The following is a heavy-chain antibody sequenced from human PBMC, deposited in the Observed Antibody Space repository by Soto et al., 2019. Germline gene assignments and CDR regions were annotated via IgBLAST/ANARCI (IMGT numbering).Heavy chain of an antibody. CDR3: ARYRREAVAGYTLDN. CDR2: VYNSGST. D-gene: IGHD6-13*01. CDR1: GGSISSNY. Sequence: LSRICTVSGGSISSNYWTWIRQPPGKGLEWIGYVYNSGSTNYNPSLKSRVTISEDTSKSQFSLKVNSMTAADTAVYYCARYRREAVAGYTLDNWGQGILVTVSS. J-gene: IGHJ4*02. V-gene: IGHV4-59*01.